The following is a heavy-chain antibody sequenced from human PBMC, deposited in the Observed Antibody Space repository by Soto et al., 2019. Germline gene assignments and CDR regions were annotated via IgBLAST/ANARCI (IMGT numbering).Heavy chain of an antibody. D-gene: IGHD5-12*01. CDR2: ISSSGSTI. J-gene: IGHJ6*03. CDR3: ARATLPDGYYYYMDV. Sequence: GGSLRLSCSASGFTFSDYYMSWIRQAPGKGLEWVSYISSSGSTIYYADSVKGRFTISRDNAKNSLYLQMNSLRAEDTAVYYCARATLPDGYYYYMDVWGKGTTVTVSS. V-gene: IGHV3-11*01. CDR1: GFTFSDYY.